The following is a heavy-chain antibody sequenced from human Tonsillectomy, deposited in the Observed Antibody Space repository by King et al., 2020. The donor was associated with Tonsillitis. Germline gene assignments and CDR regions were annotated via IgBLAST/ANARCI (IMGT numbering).Heavy chain of an antibody. D-gene: IGHD6-19*01. J-gene: IGHJ5*02. CDR3: EREVAVAGTWWFDP. V-gene: IGHV3-66*01. CDR1: GFTDSSNY. Sequence: VQLVESGGGLVQPGGSLRLSCAASGFTDSSNYMTWVRQAPGKGLEWVSVIYSDGSTYYADSVRGRFTFSRDNSKNTLYLQMNSLRDEDTAVYYCEREVAVAGTWWFDPWGQGTLVTVSS. CDR2: IYSDGST.